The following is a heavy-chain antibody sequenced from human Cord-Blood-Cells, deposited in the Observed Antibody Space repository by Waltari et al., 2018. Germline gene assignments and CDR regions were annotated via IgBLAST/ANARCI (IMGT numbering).Heavy chain of an antibody. CDR2: INHSGST. D-gene: IGHD1-1*01. V-gene: IGHV4-34*01. CDR3: ARGHKVGTHGELETPNAFDI. Sequence: QVQLQQWGAGLLKPSETLSLTCAVYGGSFSGYYWIWIRQPPGKGLEWIGEINHSGSTNYNPSIKSRVTISVDTSKNQFSLKLSSVTAADTAVYYCARGHKVGTHGELETPNAFDIWGQGTMVTVSS. CDR1: GGSFSGYY. J-gene: IGHJ3*02.